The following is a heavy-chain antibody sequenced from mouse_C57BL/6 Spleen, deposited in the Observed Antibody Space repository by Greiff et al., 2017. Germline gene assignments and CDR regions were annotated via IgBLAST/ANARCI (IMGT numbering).Heavy chain of an antibody. V-gene: IGHV1-50*01. CDR3: ARGDSNYRYFDV. D-gene: IGHD2-5*01. Sequence: QVQLQQPGAELVKPGASVKLSCKASGYTFTSYWMQWVKQRPGQGLEWIGEIDPSDSDTNYNQKFKGKATLTVDTSSSTAYMQLSSLTSEDAAVYYCARGDSNYRYFDVGGTGTTVTVSS. J-gene: IGHJ1*03. CDR2: IDPSDSDT. CDR1: GYTFTSYW.